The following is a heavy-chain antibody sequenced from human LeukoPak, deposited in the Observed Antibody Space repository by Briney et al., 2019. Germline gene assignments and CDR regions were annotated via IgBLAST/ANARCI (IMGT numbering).Heavy chain of an antibody. CDR2: IKGGGGDP. Sequence: TGGSLRLSCAASGFTFSTYAMGWVRQAPGEGLEWVSSIKGGGGDPFYADSVRGRFTISRDKSKNTLYLQLNSLRPEDTAVYFCAQGGHDFSPFYYWGQGTLVTVSS. V-gene: IGHV3-23*01. CDR1: GFTFSTYA. CDR3: AQGGHDFSPFYY. D-gene: IGHD4-11*01. J-gene: IGHJ4*02.